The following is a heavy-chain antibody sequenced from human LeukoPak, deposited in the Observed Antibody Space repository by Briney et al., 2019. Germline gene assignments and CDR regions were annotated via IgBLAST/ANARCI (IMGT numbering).Heavy chain of an antibody. CDR3: ARARAWGSPLEY. CDR2: IYYSGTI. D-gene: IGHD7-27*01. Sequence: RPSQTLSLTCTVSGGSISSGDYHWSWVRQSPGKGLEWIGYIYYSGTIYYNPSLKSRVTISVDTTKNQFSLKVISMTAADTAVYFCARARAWGSPLEYWGQGNLVIVSS. J-gene: IGHJ4*02. V-gene: IGHV4-30-4*01. CDR1: GGSISSGDYH.